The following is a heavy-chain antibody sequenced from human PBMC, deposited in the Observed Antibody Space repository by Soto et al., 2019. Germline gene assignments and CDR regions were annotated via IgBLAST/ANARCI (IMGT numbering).Heavy chain of an antibody. V-gene: IGHV3-30*18. CDR1: GFTFSSYG. D-gene: IGHD6-19*01. Sequence: PGGSLRLSCAASGFTFSSYGMHWARQAPGKGLEWVAVISYDGSNKYYADSVKGRFTISRDNSKNTLYLQMNSLRAEDTAVYYCAKDMKQWLTYDAFDIWGQGTMVTVSS. CDR2: ISYDGSNK. J-gene: IGHJ3*02. CDR3: AKDMKQWLTYDAFDI.